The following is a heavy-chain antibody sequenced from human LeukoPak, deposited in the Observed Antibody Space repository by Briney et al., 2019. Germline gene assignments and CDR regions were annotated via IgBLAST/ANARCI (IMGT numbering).Heavy chain of an antibody. V-gene: IGHV3-23*01. CDR1: EFTFSTYW. CDR2: ITDSGGDT. D-gene: IGHD2-15*01. CDR3: VKGSASSRPYYFDN. J-gene: IGHJ4*02. Sequence: PGGSLRLSCAASEFTFSTYWMSWVRQAPGKGLEWFSAITDSGGDTYYADSVKGRFTISRDNSKNTLDLQMSSLRAEDTAVYYCVKGSASSRPYYFDNWGQGALVTVSS.